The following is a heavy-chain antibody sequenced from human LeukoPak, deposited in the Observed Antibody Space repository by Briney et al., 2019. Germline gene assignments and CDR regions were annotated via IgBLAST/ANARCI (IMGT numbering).Heavy chain of an antibody. CDR1: GFTFKNFG. J-gene: IGHJ6*02. D-gene: IGHD3-10*01. CDR2: LNGGGDDT. CDR3: AKYYYGSGKSYAMDV. V-gene: IGHV3-23*01. Sequence: GGSLRLSCAASGFTFKNFGMSWVRQAPGKGLEWVSALNGGGDDTYYADSVKGRFTISRDNSRDTLYLQMNSLRSEDTAVYFCAKYYYGSGKSYAMDVWGQGTTVTVSS.